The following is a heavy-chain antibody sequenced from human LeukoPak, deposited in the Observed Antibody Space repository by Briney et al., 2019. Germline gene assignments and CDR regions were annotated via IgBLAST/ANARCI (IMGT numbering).Heavy chain of an antibody. CDR2: IYPGDSDT. CDR3: ARHSTSGSDY. J-gene: IGHJ4*02. D-gene: IGHD6-19*01. Sequence: GGSLKISCKGSGYSFTSYWIGWVRQMPGKGLEWMGIIYPGDSDTRYSPSFQGQVTISADKSITTAYLQWRSLKASDSAIYYCARHSTSGSDYWGQGTLLTVSS. CDR1: GYSFTSYW. V-gene: IGHV5-51*01.